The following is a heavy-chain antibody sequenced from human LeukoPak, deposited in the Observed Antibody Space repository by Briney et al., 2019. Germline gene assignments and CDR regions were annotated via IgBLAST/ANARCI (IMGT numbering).Heavy chain of an antibody. D-gene: IGHD6-13*01. Sequence: SETLSLTCTVSGGSVSSSSYYWGWIRQPPGKGLEWIGSIYHSGSTYYNPSLKIRVTISVDTSKNQFSLKLSSVTAADTAVYYCARATTTAAGDYWGQGTLVTVSS. V-gene: IGHV4-39*07. J-gene: IGHJ4*02. CDR2: IYHSGST. CDR3: ARATTTAAGDY. CDR1: GGSVSSSSYY.